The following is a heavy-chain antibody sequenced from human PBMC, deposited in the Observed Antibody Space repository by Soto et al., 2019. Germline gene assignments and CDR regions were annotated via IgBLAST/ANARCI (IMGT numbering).Heavy chain of an antibody. J-gene: IGHJ4*02. CDR1: GFTFSTYS. CDR3: TRDPHALDF. V-gene: IGHV3-48*01. Sequence: EVQLVESGGGLVQPGGSLRLSCVASGFTFSTYSMNWVRQAPGKGLEWVSYITSRSSTIHYADSVKGRFTISRDNAKNSLYLQMHSLRAEDTAVYYCTRDPHALDFWGQGILVTVSS. CDR2: ITSRSSTI.